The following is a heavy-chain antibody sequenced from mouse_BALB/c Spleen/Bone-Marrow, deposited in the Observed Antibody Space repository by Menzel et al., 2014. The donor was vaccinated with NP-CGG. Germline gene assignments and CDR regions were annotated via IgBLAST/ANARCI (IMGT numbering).Heavy chain of an antibody. CDR3: ARPDGNYESYFDY. Sequence: QVQLKQSGPELVKPGASVEMSCKASGYTFTSCYIHWVKQSPGQGLEWIGWIYPGDGSTEYNEKFKGKTTLTADKSSSSAYMLLSSLTSEDSAIYFCARPDGNYESYFDYWGQGTTLTVSS. J-gene: IGHJ2*01. D-gene: IGHD2-1*01. V-gene: IGHV1S56*01. CDR1: GYTFTSCY. CDR2: IYPGDGST.